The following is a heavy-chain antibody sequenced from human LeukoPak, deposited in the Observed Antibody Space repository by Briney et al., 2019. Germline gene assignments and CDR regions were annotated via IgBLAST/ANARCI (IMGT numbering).Heavy chain of an antibody. D-gene: IGHD3-10*01. V-gene: IGHV4-61*02. J-gene: IGHJ5*02. CDR1: GGSISSGSYY. Sequence: PSQTLSLTCTVSGGSISSGSYYWSWIRQPAGKGLEWIGRIYTSGSTNYNPSLESRVTISVDTSRNQFSLMLTSVTAADTAVYYCARDYYGSGKGGLFDPWGQGTLVTVSS. CDR3: ARDYYGSGKGGLFDP. CDR2: IYTSGST.